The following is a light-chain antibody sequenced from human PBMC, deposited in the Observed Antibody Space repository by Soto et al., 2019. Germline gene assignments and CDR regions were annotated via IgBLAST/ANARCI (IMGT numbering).Light chain of an antibody. CDR1: ERISPW. CDR3: LQVNRFPRT. J-gene: IGKJ1*01. CDR2: AAS. V-gene: IGKV1-12*01. Sequence: IQMTQSPSSVSASVGDRVIITCRASERISPWLAWYQQKPGIAPKLLIYAASILQPGVPSRFSGSGSGTDFTLTITNLQPEDFATYFCLQVNRFPRTFGQGTKVEIK.